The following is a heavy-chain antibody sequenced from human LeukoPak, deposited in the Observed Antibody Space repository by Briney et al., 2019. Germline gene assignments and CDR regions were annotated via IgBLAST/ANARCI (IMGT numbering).Heavy chain of an antibody. J-gene: IGHJ4*02. CDR2: ISSSGDDT. D-gene: IGHD6-13*01. Sequence: GGSLRLTCAASGFTFSEFGMSWVCQAPAKGLERVATISSSGDDTNYADSVKGRFTMSRDNSKNTVFLQMNSLRAEDTAIYCAKALSPCTSMAAEDLDYWGQGILITVSS. CDR1: GFTFSEFG. V-gene: IGHV3-23*01. CDR3: AKALSPCTSMAAEDLDY.